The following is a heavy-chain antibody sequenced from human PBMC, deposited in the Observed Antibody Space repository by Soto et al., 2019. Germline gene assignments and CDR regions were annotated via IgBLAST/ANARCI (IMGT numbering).Heavy chain of an antibody. CDR2: IDARGGYT. Sequence: EVQLLESGGGLLQPGRSLRLSCAASGFTFTDYAMSWVRQAPGKGLEWVSLIDARGGYTYYADSVKGRFTISRDNSRNTLYLQMNSLRAEDTAVYYCAQDPKAGPPYYFDYWGQGSLVTVSS. V-gene: IGHV3-23*01. CDR1: GFTFTDYA. J-gene: IGHJ4*02. CDR3: AQDPKAGPPYYFDY. D-gene: IGHD6-13*01.